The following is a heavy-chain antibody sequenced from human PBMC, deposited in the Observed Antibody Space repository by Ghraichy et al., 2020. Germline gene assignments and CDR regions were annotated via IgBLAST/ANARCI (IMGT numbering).Heavy chain of an antibody. CDR3: ARESIFGVALDI. D-gene: IGHD3-3*01. CDR1: GFTFSSYW. Sequence: GESLNISCAASGFTFSSYWMSWVRQAPGKGLEWVANIKQDGSEKYYVDSVKGRFTISRDNAKNSLYLQMNSLRAEDTAVYYCARESIFGVALDIWGQGTMVTVSS. J-gene: IGHJ3*02. V-gene: IGHV3-7*01. CDR2: IKQDGSEK.